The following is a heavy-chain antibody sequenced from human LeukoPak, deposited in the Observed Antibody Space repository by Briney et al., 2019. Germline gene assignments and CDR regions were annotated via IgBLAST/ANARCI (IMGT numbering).Heavy chain of an antibody. CDR2: INPNRYNT. D-gene: IGHD5-18*01. CDR3: ATGYRFEY. V-gene: IGHV1-2*02. J-gene: IGHJ4*02. CDR1: GYPFTDYY. Sequence: SVNVPYQASGYPFTDYYMHWVRQAPGQGLEWMGWINPNRYNTDYEHKFQGRVTMTRNTSISTAYMELSRLRYDDTAVYCCATGYRFEYWGQGTLVTVSS.